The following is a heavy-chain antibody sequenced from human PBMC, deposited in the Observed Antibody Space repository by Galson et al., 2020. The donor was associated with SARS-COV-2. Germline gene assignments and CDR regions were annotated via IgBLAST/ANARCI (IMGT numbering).Heavy chain of an antibody. D-gene: IGHD3-9*01. J-gene: IGHJ3*02. V-gene: IGHV4-30-2*01. CDR1: GGPISSGGYS. CDR3: AREGGGDILTGYYAFDI. Sequence: SETLSLTCSVSGGPISSGGYSWSWIRQPPGKGLEWIGYIYHNGGTYYNPSLKSRVTISVDSSKNQFSLNLSSVTAADTAVYYCAREGGGDILTGYYAFDIWGQGTMVTVSS. CDR2: IYHNGGT.